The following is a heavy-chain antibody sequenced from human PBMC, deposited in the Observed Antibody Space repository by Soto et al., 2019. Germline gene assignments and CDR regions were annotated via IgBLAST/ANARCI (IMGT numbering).Heavy chain of an antibody. V-gene: IGHV3-23*01. D-gene: IGHD2-15*01. Sequence: EVQLLESGGGLVQPGGSLRLSCAASGFTFSTYAMSWVRQAPGKGLEWVSAISGSGATTYYADSVKGRFSISRDNSKNTVYLQMSSLRAEATAVYYCAKDGGVGSWKYCSGGSCYYYYMDVWGKGTTVTVSS. CDR3: AKDGGVGSWKYCSGGSCYYYYMDV. CDR2: ISGSGATT. CDR1: GFTFSTYA. J-gene: IGHJ6*03.